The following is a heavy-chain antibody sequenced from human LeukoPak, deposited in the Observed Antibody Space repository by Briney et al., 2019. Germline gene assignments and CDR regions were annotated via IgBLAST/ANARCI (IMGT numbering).Heavy chain of an antibody. CDR2: IYYSGST. J-gene: IGHJ5*02. CDR1: GGSMSSYY. Sequence: SETLSLTCIVSGGSMSSYYWSWIRQPPGKGLEWIGYIYYSGSTNYNPSLKSRVTISVDTSKNQSSLKLRSVTAADTAVYYCVRGFTLFDPWGQGTLVTVSS. V-gene: IGHV4-59*01. CDR3: VRGFTLFDP. D-gene: IGHD2/OR15-2a*01.